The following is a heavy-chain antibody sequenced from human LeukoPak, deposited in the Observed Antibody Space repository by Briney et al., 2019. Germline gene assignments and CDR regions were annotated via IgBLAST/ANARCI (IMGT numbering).Heavy chain of an antibody. CDR1: GGSISSYY. J-gene: IGHJ4*02. V-gene: IGHV4-59*01. CDR3: VRGMGDGYKYPNY. CDR2: IYYSGST. D-gene: IGHD5-24*01. Sequence: SETLSLTCTVSGGSISSYYWSWIRQPPGKGLEWIGYIYYSGSTNYNPSLKSRVTISVDTSKNQFSLKLSSVTAADTAVYYCVRGMGDGYKYPNYWGQGTLVTVSS.